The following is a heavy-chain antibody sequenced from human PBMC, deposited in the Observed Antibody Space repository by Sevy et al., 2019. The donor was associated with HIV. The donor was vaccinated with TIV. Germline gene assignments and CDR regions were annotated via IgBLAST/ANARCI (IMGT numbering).Heavy chain of an antibody. Sequence: ASVKVSCKASGYIFTSYAMNWVRQAPGQGREWMGWINTNTGNPTYAQGFTGRFVLSLDTSVSTAYLQISSLKAEDTAVYYCAREGYCSGGSCYDFDYWGQGSLVTVSS. CDR3: AREGYCSGGSCYDFDY. V-gene: IGHV7-4-1*02. CDR1: GYIFTSYA. CDR2: INTNTGNP. J-gene: IGHJ4*02. D-gene: IGHD2-15*01.